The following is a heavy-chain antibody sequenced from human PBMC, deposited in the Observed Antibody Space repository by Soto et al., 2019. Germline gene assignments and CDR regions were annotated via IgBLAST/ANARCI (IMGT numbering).Heavy chain of an antibody. CDR3: TTHRAYNIGLVLPDAFDI. D-gene: IGHD6-19*01. CDR2: IKSKNDGGTT. CDR1: GLTFSYAW. Sequence: PGGSLRLSCEASGLTFSYAWMSWVRQAPGKGLEWVGRIKSKNDGGTTDNAAPVEGRFTVSRDDSKNTLYLQMNSLKTEDTAVYYCTTHRAYNIGLVLPDAFDIWGQGTMVTVS. J-gene: IGHJ3*02. V-gene: IGHV3-15*01.